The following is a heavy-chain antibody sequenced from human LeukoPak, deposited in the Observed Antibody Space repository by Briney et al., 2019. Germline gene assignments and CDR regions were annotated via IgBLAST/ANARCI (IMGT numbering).Heavy chain of an antibody. Sequence: GASVRVSCKASGYTFTGYYMHWVRQAPGQGLEWMGGIIPIFGTANYAQKFQGRVTITADKSTSTAYMELSSLRSEDTAVYYCARVGLGYYNAFDIWGQGTMVTVSS. CDR1: GYTFTGYY. CDR3: ARVGLGYYNAFDI. V-gene: IGHV1-69*06. CDR2: IIPIFGTA. D-gene: IGHD3-9*01. J-gene: IGHJ3*02.